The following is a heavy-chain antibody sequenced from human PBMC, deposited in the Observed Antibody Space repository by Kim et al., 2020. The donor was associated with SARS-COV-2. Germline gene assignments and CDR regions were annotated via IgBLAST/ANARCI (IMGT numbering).Heavy chain of an antibody. V-gene: IGHV3-74*01. D-gene: IGHD1-1*01. J-gene: IGHJ4*02. CDR3: ASGLTPGQN. Sequence: GGSLRLSCAASGFTFSEYWMHWVRQVPGKGLVWVSRIIPDGRSTSYADSVKGRFTISRDNAKNTLYLQMNSLRAEDTAVYYCASGLTPGQNGGQGTLVIVSS. CDR1: GFTFSEYW. CDR2: IIPDGRST.